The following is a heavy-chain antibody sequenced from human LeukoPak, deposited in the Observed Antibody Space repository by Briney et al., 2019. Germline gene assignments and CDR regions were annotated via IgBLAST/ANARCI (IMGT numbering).Heavy chain of an antibody. CDR2: VYYSGST. J-gene: IGHJ4*02. D-gene: IGHD6-19*01. Sequence: SETLSLTCNGSGGSISDINYYWAWIRQPPGKGLEWIASVYYSGSTYYNPSLKSRVTISGDTSKNQFSLKVASVTVADTAVFYCARHQISSGWSLYFDSWGQGILVTVSS. CDR1: GGSISDINYY. CDR3: ARHQISSGWSLYFDS. V-gene: IGHV4-39*07.